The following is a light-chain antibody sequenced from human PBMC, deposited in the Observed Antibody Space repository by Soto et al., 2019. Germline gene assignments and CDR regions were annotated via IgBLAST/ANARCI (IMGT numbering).Light chain of an antibody. J-gene: IGKJ4*01. CDR1: QSILNY. Sequence: DIQMTQSPSSLSASVGDRVTITCRAGQSILNYLSWYQLKPGKAPRLLMYGAASLQSGVPSRFSGSGSGTDFTLTISGXLPEDFATYYCQQNYRTPPTFGGGTKVDIK. V-gene: IGKV1-39*01. CDR2: GAA. CDR3: QQNYRTPPT.